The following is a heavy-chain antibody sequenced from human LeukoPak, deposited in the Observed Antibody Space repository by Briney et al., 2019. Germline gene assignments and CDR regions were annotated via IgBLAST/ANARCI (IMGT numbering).Heavy chain of an antibody. J-gene: IGHJ1*01. CDR3: AKSEQWLQIRYFQH. CDR1: GFTFSSYG. V-gene: IGHV3-30*18. CDR2: ISYDGSNK. Sequence: GGSLRLSCAASGFTFSSYGMHWVRQAPGKGLEWVAVISYDGSNKYYADSVKGRFTISRDNSKNTLYLQMNSLRAEDTAVYYCAKSEQWLQIRYFQHWGQGTLVTVSS. D-gene: IGHD6-19*01.